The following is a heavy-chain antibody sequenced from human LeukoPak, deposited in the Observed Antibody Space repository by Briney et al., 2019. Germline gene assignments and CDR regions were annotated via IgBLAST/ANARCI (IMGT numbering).Heavy chain of an antibody. CDR1: GGSISSYY. V-gene: IGHV4-59*01. CDR3: AREGVTKYYFDY. J-gene: IGHJ4*02. Sequence: SETLSLTCTVSGGSISSYYWSWIRKPPGKGLEWIGYIYYSGSTDYNPSLKSRVTISVDTSKNQFSLKLSSVTAADTAVYYCAREGVTKYYFDYWGQGTLVTVSS. CDR2: IYYSGST. D-gene: IGHD4-11*01.